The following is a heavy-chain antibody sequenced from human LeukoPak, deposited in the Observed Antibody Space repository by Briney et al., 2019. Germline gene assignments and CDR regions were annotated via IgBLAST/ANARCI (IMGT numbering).Heavy chain of an antibody. Sequence: SETLSLTCTVSGGSTSSRGYYWGWIRQPPGKGPEWIGSIYYSGSTYYNPSLKSRVTISVDTSRNQFSLKLSSVTAADTAVYYCARRDSGSQHFDCWGQGTLVTVSS. D-gene: IGHD1-26*01. V-gene: IGHV4-39*07. CDR3: ARRDSGSQHFDC. J-gene: IGHJ4*02. CDR2: IYYSGST. CDR1: GGSTSSRGYY.